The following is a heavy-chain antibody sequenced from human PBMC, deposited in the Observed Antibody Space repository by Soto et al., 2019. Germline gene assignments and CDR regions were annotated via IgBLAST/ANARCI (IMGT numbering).Heavy chain of an antibody. CDR3: ARDLGHSSSWYARYFDL. V-gene: IGHV1-69*08. D-gene: IGHD6-13*01. J-gene: IGHJ2*01. Sequence: QVQLVQSGAEVKKPGSSVKVSCKASGGTFSSYTISWVRQAPGQGLEWMGRIIPILGIANYAQKFQGRVTITADKSTRTAYMELSSLRSEDTAVYYCARDLGHSSSWYARYFDLWGRGTLVTVSS. CDR2: IIPILGIA. CDR1: GGTFSSYT.